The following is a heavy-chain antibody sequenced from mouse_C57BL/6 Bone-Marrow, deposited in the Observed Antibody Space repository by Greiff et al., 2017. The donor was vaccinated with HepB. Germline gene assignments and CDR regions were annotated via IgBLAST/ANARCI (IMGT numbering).Heavy chain of an antibody. CDR2: IIYDGSN. CDR1: GYSIKSGYY. Sequence: EVKVEESGPGLVKPSQSLSLTCSVTGYSIKSGYYWYWIRQCPGNQLEWRGYIIYDGSNKYNPYLKNRISITLDTSKNQFFLKLTSVTTEDTATYYCARDGFDYWGQGTTLTVSS. CDR3: ARDGFDY. V-gene: IGHV3-6*01. J-gene: IGHJ2*01.